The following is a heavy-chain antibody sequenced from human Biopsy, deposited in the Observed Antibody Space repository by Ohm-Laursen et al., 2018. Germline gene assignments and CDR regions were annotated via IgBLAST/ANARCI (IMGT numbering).Heavy chain of an antibody. CDR3: AAYYYDSSGYFYAFHY. Sequence: TLSLTCNVSGGHINNYYWSWIRQPAGKGLEWIGRIYPGGSTNYNPSLKSRVIISADTSTTQFSLGLSSVTAADTAMYYCAAYYYDSSGYFYAFHYWGQGTLVTVSS. D-gene: IGHD3-22*01. CDR1: GGHINNYY. J-gene: IGHJ4*02. CDR2: IYPGGST. V-gene: IGHV4-4*07.